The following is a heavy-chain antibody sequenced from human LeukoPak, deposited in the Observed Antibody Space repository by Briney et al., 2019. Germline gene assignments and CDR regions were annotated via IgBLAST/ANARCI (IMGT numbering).Heavy chain of an antibody. V-gene: IGHV4-59*08. D-gene: IGHD2-2*01. Sequence: SETLSLTCTVSGGSISSYYWSWIRQPPGKGREWIGYIYYSGSTNYNPSLKSRVTISVDTSKNQFSLKLSSVTAADTAVYYCARPSTSYYYGMDVWGQGTTVTVSS. J-gene: IGHJ6*02. CDR3: ARPSTSYYYGMDV. CDR1: GGSISSYY. CDR2: IYYSGST.